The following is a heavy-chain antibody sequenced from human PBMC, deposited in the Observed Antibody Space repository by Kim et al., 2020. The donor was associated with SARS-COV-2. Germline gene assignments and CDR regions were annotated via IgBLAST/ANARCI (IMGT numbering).Heavy chain of an antibody. CDR2: IGSSGSTK. CDR3: VRESRQGNWFDP. Sequence: GGSLRLSCAASGFVFSDYYMDWIRQTPGKGLEWISYIGSSGSTKYYADSVKGRFTISRDNAQNSLYLQLNSLRVDDSAIYYCVRESRQGNWFDPWGQGTLVTVSS. J-gene: IGHJ5*02. V-gene: IGHV3-11*01. CDR1: GFVFSDYY.